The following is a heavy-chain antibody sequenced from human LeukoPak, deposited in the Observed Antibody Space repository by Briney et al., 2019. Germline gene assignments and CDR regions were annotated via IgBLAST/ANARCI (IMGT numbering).Heavy chain of an antibody. D-gene: IGHD6-19*01. CDR2: LYSGGTT. J-gene: IGHJ4*02. V-gene: IGHV3-66*01. CDR3: TRGTQTSGWLEN. Sequence: GGSLRLSCAASEFTVSSNYMSWVRQAPGGGLEWVSILYSGGTTYYADSVKGRLTISRDNSKNTLYLQTNSLRVEDTAVYYCTRGTQTSGWLENWGQGTLVTVSS. CDR1: EFTVSSNY.